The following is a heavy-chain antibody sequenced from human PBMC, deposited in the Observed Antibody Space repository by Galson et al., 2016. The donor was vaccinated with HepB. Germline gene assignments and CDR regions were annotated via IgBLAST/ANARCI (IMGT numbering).Heavy chain of an antibody. J-gene: IGHJ5*02. V-gene: IGHV3-48*01. D-gene: IGHD3-10*01. CDR1: GFTFSGYN. CDR3: TTVHSPWFYIS. Sequence: SLRLSCAASGFTFSGYNMDWVRQAPGKGLEWVSYISSGSSAIYYADSVKDRFIISRDDSKNTLYLQMNSLKTDDTAAYYCTTVHSPWFYISWGQGTLVTVSS. CDR2: ISSGSSAI.